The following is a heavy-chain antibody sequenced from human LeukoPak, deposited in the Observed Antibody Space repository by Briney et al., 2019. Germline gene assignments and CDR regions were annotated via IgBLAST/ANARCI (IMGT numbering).Heavy chain of an antibody. D-gene: IGHD3-10*01. CDR2: NYWNNDK. J-gene: IGHJ4*02. V-gene: IGHV2-5*01. Sequence: SGPTLVKPTQTLTLTCTFSGFSLSTTGVAVAWIRQPPGKALEWLAVNYWNNDKSYSPSLKSRLTITKDTSKNQVVLIMANMDPVDTGTYYCAHKGRGSGSYTMWGQGTLVTVSS. CDR3: AHKGRGSGSYTM. CDR1: GFSLSTTGVA.